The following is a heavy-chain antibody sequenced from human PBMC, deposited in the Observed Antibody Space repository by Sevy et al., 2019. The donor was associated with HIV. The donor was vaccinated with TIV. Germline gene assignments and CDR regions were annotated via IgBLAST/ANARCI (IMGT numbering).Heavy chain of an antibody. CDR2: IIPIFGPA. CDR3: ATRITGTTRPYFDY. J-gene: IGHJ4*02. CDR1: GSTFSRYV. V-gene: IGHV1-69*13. D-gene: IGHD1-7*01. Sequence: ASVKVSCKASGSTFSRYVISWVRQAPRQGLERMGGIIPIFGPANYAQKFQGRVAITADESTSTAYMELTSLRSEDTAVYYCATRITGTTRPYFDYWGQGAVVTVSS.